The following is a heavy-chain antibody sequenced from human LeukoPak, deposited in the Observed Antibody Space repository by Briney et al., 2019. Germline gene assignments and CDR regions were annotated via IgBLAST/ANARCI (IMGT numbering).Heavy chain of an antibody. V-gene: IGHV4-31*03. J-gene: IGHJ6*02. CDR3: ASGRGYNYYYYYGMDV. D-gene: IGHD5-12*01. CDR1: GGSISSGGYY. CDR2: IYYGGST. Sequence: SETLSLTCTVSGGSISSGGYYWSWIRQHPGKGLEWIGYIYYGGSTYYNPSLKSRVTISVDTSKNQFSLKLSSVTAADTAVYYCASGRGYNYYYYYGMDVWGQGTTVTVSS.